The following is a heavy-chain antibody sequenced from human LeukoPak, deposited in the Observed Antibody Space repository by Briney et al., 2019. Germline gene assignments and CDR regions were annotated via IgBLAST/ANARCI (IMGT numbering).Heavy chain of an antibody. Sequence: SDTLSLTCAVYGGSFSGYYWSWIRQPPGKGLEWIGEINHSGSTNYNPSLKSRVTISVDTSKNQFSLKLTSLTAADTAVYYCARGAMATTPFFDYWGQGTLVTVSS. CDR3: ARGAMATTPFFDY. D-gene: IGHD5-24*01. J-gene: IGHJ4*02. CDR1: GGSFSGYY. CDR2: INHSGST. V-gene: IGHV4-34*01.